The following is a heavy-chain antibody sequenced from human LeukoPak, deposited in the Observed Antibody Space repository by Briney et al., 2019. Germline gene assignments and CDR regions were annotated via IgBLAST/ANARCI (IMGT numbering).Heavy chain of an antibody. D-gene: IGHD3-10*01. CDR1: GFIFSTYS. CDR2: ISSSSTTI. J-gene: IGHJ4*02. V-gene: IGHV3-48*02. CDR3: ARPSGELDY. Sequence: GGSLRLSCAASGFIFSTYSMNWVRQAPGKGLDWLSFISSSSTTIYYADSVKGRFTVSRDNAKNSLYLQMNSLREEDTAVYYCARPSGELDYWGQGTLVTVSS.